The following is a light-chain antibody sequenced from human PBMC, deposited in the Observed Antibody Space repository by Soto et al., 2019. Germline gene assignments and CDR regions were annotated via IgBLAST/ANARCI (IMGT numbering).Light chain of an antibody. CDR3: QQSYGIPYT. J-gene: IGKJ2*01. Sequence: DIQMTQSPSSLSASVGDRVTITCRASQTISTYLTWYQQNPGKAPKLLIYAASSLQSGVPSRFSGSGSGTDFTLTISSLQPEDFATYYCQQSYGIPYTFGQGTKLEIK. CDR2: AAS. CDR1: QTISTY. V-gene: IGKV1-39*01.